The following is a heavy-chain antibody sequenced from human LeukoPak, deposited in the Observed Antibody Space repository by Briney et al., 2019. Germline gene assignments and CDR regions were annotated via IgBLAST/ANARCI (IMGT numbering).Heavy chain of an antibody. J-gene: IGHJ3*02. CDR3: ARHLTSYYYDSSGYYPQFRDAFDI. Sequence: SETLSLTCTVSAGSISSSSYYWGWIRQPPGKGLEWIGSIYYSGSTYYNPSLKSRVTISVDTSKNQFSLKLSSVTAADTAVYYCARHLTSYYYDSSGYYPQFRDAFDIWGQGTMVTVSS. CDR1: AGSISSSSYY. D-gene: IGHD3-22*01. CDR2: IYYSGST. V-gene: IGHV4-39*01.